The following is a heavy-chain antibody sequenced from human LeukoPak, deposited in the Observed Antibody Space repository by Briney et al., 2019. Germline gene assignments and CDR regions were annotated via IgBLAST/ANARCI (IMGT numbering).Heavy chain of an antibody. CDR1: GYSFTSYW. D-gene: IGHD3-22*01. CDR2: IYPGDSDT. CDR3: ARQTRHYDSCGQSDYFDY. J-gene: IGHJ4*02. V-gene: IGHV5-51*01. Sequence: GESLKISCKGSGYSFTSYWIGWVRQMPGKGLEWMGIIYPGDSDTRYSPSFQGQVTISADKSISTAYLQWSSLKASDTAMYYCARQTRHYDSCGQSDYFDYWGQGTLVTVSS.